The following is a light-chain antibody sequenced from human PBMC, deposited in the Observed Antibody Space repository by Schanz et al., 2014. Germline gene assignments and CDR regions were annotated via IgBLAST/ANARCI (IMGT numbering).Light chain of an antibody. Sequence: QSALTQPASVSGSPGQSITISCTGTSSDVGSYNLVSWYQHHPGKAPKLIIYEDINWPSGVSNRFSASKSGTTASLTISGLQAEDEADYYCSSHSLTSILVFGGGTKVTVL. V-gene: IGLV2-23*01. CDR2: EDI. J-gene: IGLJ2*01. CDR3: SSHSLTSILV. CDR1: SSDVGSYNL.